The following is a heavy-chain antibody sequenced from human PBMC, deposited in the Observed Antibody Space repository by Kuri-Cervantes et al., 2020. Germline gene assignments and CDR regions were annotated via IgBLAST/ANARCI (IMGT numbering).Heavy chain of an antibody. J-gene: IGHJ4*02. D-gene: IGHD3-22*01. CDR2: INHSGST. CDR1: GESFSGYY. Sequence: GSLRLSCAVYGESFSGYYWSWIRQPPGKGLEWIGEINHSGSTNYNPFLKSRVTISVDTSKNQFSLKLSSVTAADTAVYYCARDRDSSGYYYALDYWGQGTLVTVSS. CDR3: ARDRDSSGYYYALDY. V-gene: IGHV4-34*01.